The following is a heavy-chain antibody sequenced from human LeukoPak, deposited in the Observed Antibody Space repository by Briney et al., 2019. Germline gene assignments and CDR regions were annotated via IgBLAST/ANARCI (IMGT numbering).Heavy chain of an antibody. Sequence: PGGSLRLSCAASGFTFSNYAMSWVRQAPGKGLEWVSAISGSGGTTYFADSVKGRFTISRDNSKNTLYLQMNTLRAEDTAVYYCAKGVYYYDSSAYYYTYYFDYWGQGTLVTVSS. CDR3: AKGVYYYDSSAYYYTYYFDY. CDR2: ISGSGGTT. CDR1: GFTFSNYA. D-gene: IGHD3-22*01. J-gene: IGHJ4*02. V-gene: IGHV3-23*01.